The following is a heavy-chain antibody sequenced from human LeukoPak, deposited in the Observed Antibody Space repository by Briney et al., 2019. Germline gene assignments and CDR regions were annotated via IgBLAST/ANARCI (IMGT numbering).Heavy chain of an antibody. CDR1: GGSISSYY. CDR3: ARSKADSSGYYYFDY. CDR2: IYYGGST. Sequence: SETLSLTCTVSGGSISSYYWSWIRQPPGKGLECIGYIYYGGSTNYNPSLKSRVTISLDTSRNQFSLKVTSVTAADTAVYYCARSKADSSGYYYFDYWGQGTLVTVSS. J-gene: IGHJ4*02. D-gene: IGHD3-22*01. V-gene: IGHV4-59*08.